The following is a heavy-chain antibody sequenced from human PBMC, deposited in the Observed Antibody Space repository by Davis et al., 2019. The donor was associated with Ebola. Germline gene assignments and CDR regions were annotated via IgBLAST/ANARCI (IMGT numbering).Heavy chain of an antibody. CDR2: ISSSGSTI. J-gene: IGHJ5*02. V-gene: IGHV3-11*01. CDR1: GFTFSDHY. D-gene: IGHD1-7*01. Sequence: PGGSLRLSCAASGFTFSDHYMSWIRQAPGKGLEWVSYISSSGSTIYYADSVKGRFTISRDNAKNSLYLQMNSLRAEDTALYYCARSITGTYNWFDPWGQGTLVTVSS. CDR3: ARSITGTYNWFDP.